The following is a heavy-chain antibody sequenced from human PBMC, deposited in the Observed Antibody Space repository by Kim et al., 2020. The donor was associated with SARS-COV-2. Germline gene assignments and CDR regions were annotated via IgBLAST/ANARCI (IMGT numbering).Heavy chain of an antibody. CDR2: INSDGSST. V-gene: IGHV3-74*01. J-gene: IGHJ3*02. D-gene: IGHD3-16*02. Sequence: GGSLRLSCAASGFTFSSYWMHWVRQAPGKGLVWVSRINSDGSSTSYADSVKGRFTISRDNAKNTLYLQMNSLRAEDTAVYYCARVRRDYVWGSYRGEDAFDIWGQGTMVTVSS. CDR1: GFTFSSYW. CDR3: ARVRRDYVWGSYRGEDAFDI.